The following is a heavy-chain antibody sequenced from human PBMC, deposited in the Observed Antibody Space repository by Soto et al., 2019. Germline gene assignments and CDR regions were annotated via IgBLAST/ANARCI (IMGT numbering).Heavy chain of an antibody. Sequence: QVQLVESGGGVVQPGRSLRLSCAASGFTFRTYGMHWVRQAPGKGLEWVAVISLNGGYQHYADFVKGRFTISRDDSKNMVFLQLNSLRPEDTAVYACARNGVTSLLRGYCDSWGQGTLVTVSS. CDR1: GFTFRTYG. CDR3: ARNGVTSLLRGYCDS. J-gene: IGHJ4*02. V-gene: IGHV3-30*03. D-gene: IGHD2-2*03. CDR2: ISLNGGYQ.